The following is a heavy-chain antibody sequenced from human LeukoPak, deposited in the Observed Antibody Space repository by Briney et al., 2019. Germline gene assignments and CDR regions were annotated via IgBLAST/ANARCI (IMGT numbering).Heavy chain of an antibody. V-gene: IGHV4-59*08. D-gene: IGHD3-16*02. CDR3: ARHEGLRLGELSFLLDY. Sequence: SETLSLTCTVSGGSISSYYWSWIRQPPGKGLEWIGYIYYSGSTNYNPSLKSRVTISVDTSKNQFSLKLSSVTAADTAVYYCARHEGLRLGELSFLLDYWGQGTLVTVSS. J-gene: IGHJ4*02. CDR2: IYYSGST. CDR1: GGSISSYY.